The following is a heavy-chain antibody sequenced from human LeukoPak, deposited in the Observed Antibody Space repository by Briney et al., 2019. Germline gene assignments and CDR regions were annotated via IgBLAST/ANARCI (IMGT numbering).Heavy chain of an antibody. D-gene: IGHD7-27*01. CDR2: IKTDGSQI. V-gene: IGHV3-7*01. CDR1: GCTFSNYW. J-gene: IGHJ4*02. CDR3: ARDLNWETY. Sequence: GGSLRLFCVASGCTFSNYWMTWVRQAPGTGLEWVANIKTDGSQIYYVDSVKGRFTISRDNAKNSLYLQMNGLRAEDTAVYYCARDLNWETYWGQGTLVSVSS.